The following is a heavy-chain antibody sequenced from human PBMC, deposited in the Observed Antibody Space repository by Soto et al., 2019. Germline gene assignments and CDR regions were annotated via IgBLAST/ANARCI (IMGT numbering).Heavy chain of an antibody. Sequence: TLSLTCTVSGDSFSSGAYAWSWIRQSSGRGLEWIGYIYYSGTAFYNPSLKSRVNLSVVKSKNRFSLKVTSVTTADTAVYYCERAATSANFDYWGQGTLVTVSS. CDR3: ERAATSANFDY. CDR2: IYYSGTA. CDR1: GDSFSSGAYA. J-gene: IGHJ4*02. V-gene: IGHV4-30-2*06.